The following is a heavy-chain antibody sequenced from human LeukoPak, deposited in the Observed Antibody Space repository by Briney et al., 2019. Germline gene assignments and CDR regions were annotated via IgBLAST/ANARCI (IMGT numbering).Heavy chain of an antibody. J-gene: IGHJ2*01. CDR1: GFTFSSYS. CDR3: ARVSNAIQLLFTDWYFDL. Sequence: PGGSLRLSCAASGFTFSSYSMNWVRQAPGKGLEWVSSISSSSSYIYYADSVKGRFTISRDNAKNSLYLQMNSLRAEDTAVYYCARVSNAIQLLFTDWYFDLWGRGTLVTVSS. V-gene: IGHV3-21*01. D-gene: IGHD2-2*01. CDR2: ISSSSSYI.